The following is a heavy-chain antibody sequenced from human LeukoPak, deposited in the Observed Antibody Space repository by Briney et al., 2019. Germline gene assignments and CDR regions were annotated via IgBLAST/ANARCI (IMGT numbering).Heavy chain of an antibody. V-gene: IGHV1-2*02. Sequence: RASVKVSCKASGYTFTGYYMHWVRQAPGQGLEWMGWINPNSGGTNYAQKFQGRVTMTRDTSISTAYMELSRLRSDDTAVYYCARGIRYFDWLSGLPDYWGQGTLVTVSS. CDR1: GYTFTGYY. CDR2: INPNSGGT. J-gene: IGHJ4*02. CDR3: ARGIRYFDWLSGLPDY. D-gene: IGHD3-9*01.